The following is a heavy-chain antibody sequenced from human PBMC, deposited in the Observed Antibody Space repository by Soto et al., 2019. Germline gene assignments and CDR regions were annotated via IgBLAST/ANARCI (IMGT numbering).Heavy chain of an antibody. J-gene: IGHJ4*01. Sequence: GASVKVSCKASGGTFSSYAISWVRQAPGQGLEWMGGIIPIFGTANYAQKFQGRVTITADESTSTAYLQWSGLRASDTAMYFCARHLVGSTRGNFDYWGQGTLVTVSS. D-gene: IGHD2-2*01. CDR2: IIPIFGTA. CDR3: ARHLVGSTRGNFDY. V-gene: IGHV1-69*13. CDR1: GGTFSSYA.